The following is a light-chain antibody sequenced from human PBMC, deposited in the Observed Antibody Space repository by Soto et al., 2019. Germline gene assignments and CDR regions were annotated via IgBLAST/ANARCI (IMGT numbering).Light chain of an antibody. CDR3: AAWDDSLSGHVV. CDR1: SSNIGSNY. J-gene: IGLJ2*01. Sequence: QSVLTQPPSVSAAPGQRVTISCSGSSSNIGSNYVSWYQQLPGTAPKLLIYDNYKRPSGIPDRFSGSKSGTSASLAISGLRSEDEADYYCAAWDDSLSGHVVFGGGTKLTVL. CDR2: DNY. V-gene: IGLV1-51*01.